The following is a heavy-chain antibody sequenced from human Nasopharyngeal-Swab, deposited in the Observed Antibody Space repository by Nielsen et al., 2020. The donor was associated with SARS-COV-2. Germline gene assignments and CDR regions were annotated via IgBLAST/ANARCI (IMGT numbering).Heavy chain of an antibody. D-gene: IGHD6-6*01. J-gene: IGHJ6*02. CDR2: ISAYNGNT. V-gene: IGHV1-18*01. CDR3: ARDGYSSSSVYYYYYYGMDV. Sequence: WVRQAPGQGLEWMGWISAYNGNTNYAQKLQGRVTMTTDTSTSTAYMELRSLRSDDTAVYCCARDGYSSSSVYYYYYYGMDVWGQGTTVTVSS.